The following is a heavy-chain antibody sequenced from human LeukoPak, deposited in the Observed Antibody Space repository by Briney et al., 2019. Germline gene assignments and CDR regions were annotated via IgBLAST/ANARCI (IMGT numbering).Heavy chain of an antibody. CDR2: INTSGGST. Sequence: GGSLRLSSAASGVTFSSYAMSWVRQAPGKGLEWVSGINTSGGSTAYADSVKGRFTISRDNPRNTLYMQMNSLRAEDTALYYCAIMHPYYDGNGYWVQWGQGTLVTVSS. CDR3: AIMHPYYDGNGYWVQ. V-gene: IGHV3-23*01. CDR1: GVTFSSYA. J-gene: IGHJ4*02. D-gene: IGHD3-22*01.